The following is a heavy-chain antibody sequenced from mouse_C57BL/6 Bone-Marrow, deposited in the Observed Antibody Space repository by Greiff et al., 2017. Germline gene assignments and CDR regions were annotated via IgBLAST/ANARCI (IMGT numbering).Heavy chain of an antibody. Sequence: VQLQQPGAELVMPGASVKLSCKASGYTFTSYWMHWVKQRPGQGLEWIGEIDPSDSYTNYNQKFKGKSTLTVDKSSSTAYLQLSSLTSEDSAVYYCARWGAQATLYAMDYWGQGTSVTVSS. CDR2: IDPSDSYT. D-gene: IGHD3-2*02. J-gene: IGHJ4*01. V-gene: IGHV1-69*01. CDR3: ARWGAQATLYAMDY. CDR1: GYTFTSYW.